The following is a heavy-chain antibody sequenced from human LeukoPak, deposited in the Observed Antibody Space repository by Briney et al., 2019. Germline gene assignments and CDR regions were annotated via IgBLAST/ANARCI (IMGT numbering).Heavy chain of an antibody. CDR1: GGSLSGYY. CDR3: AREGGARGLPDY. CDR2: MSTSGST. Sequence: SETLPLTCTVSGGSLSGYYWSWIRQPAGKGLEWIGRMSTSGSTYYNPSVKSRVTLSVDTSKNQFSLKLTSVTAADTAAYYCAREGGARGLPDYWGQGTLVTVSS. J-gene: IGHJ4*02. D-gene: IGHD3-16*01. V-gene: IGHV4-4*07.